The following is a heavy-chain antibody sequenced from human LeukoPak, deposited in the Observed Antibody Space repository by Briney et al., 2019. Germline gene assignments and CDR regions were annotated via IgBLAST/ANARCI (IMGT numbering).Heavy chain of an antibody. V-gene: IGHV4-59*12. D-gene: IGHD2-2*01. CDR1: GGSISSYY. CDR2: IYYSGST. CDR3: ARGRSRVCSSTSCYSRRGWFDP. J-gene: IGHJ5*02. Sequence: NPSETLSLTCTVSGGSISSYYWSWIRQPPGKGLEWIGYIYYSGSTNYNPSLRSRVTISVDTSKDQFSLKLSSVTAADTAVYYCARGRSRVCSSTSCYSRRGWFDPWGQGTLVTVSS.